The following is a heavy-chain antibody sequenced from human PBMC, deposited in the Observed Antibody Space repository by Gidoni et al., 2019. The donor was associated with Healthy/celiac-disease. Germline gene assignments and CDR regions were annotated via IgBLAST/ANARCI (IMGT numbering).Heavy chain of an antibody. CDR1: GFTFDDYA. CDR3: AKDMSRYGDYLIDAFDI. J-gene: IGHJ3*02. D-gene: IGHD4-17*01. Sequence: DVQLVESGGGLVQPGRSLRLSCAASGFTFDDYAMHWVRQAPGKGLEWVSGISWNSGSIGYADSVKGRFTISRDNAKNSLYLQMNSLRAEDTALYYCAKDMSRYGDYLIDAFDIWGQGTMVTVSS. CDR2: ISWNSGSI. V-gene: IGHV3-9*01.